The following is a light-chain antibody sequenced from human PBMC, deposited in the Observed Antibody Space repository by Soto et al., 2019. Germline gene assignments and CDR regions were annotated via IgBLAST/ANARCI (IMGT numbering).Light chain of an antibody. Sequence: EIVLTQSAGTLSLSPGERATLSCRASQSVSSSYLAWYQQKPGQAPRLLIYGASSRDTGIPDRFSDSGSGKDFTLTISKLEPEEFGVEFCRQYCSTHPFTFGGGTKVEI. J-gene: IGKJ4*01. V-gene: IGKV3-20*01. CDR1: QSVSSSY. CDR3: RQYCSTHPFT. CDR2: GAS.